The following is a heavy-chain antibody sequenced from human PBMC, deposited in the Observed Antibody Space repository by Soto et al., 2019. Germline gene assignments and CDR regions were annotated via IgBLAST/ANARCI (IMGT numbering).Heavy chain of an antibody. D-gene: IGHD1-26*01. CDR2: ISSSSSTI. CDR1: GFTFSSYS. J-gene: IGHJ6*02. Sequence: PGGSLRLSWAASGFTFSSYSMNWVRQAPGKGLEWVSYISSSSSTIYYADSVKGRFTISRDNAKNSLYLQMNSLRAEDTAVYYCARIRSYSDYYYGMDVWGQGTTVTVSS. V-gene: IGHV3-48*01. CDR3: ARIRSYSDYYYGMDV.